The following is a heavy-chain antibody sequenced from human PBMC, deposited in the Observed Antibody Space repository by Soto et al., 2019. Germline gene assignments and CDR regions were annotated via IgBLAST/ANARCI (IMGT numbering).Heavy chain of an antibody. CDR3: AREGNLGRWIQPLDS. CDR2: LHYNGNT. D-gene: IGHD2-2*03. V-gene: IGHV4-59*01. CDR1: GASISSYS. Sequence: PSETLSPTCTASGASISSYSRSWLRQPPGQGLEWIGNLHYNGNTKSRPSLKSRVTMSVDTSKNHFSLKLISVTTADTAVYFCAREGNLGRWIQPLDSWGQGTLVTVSS. J-gene: IGHJ4*02.